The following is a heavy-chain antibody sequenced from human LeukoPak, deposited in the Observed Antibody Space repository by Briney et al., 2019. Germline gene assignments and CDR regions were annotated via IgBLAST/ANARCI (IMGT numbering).Heavy chain of an antibody. CDR2: FDPEDGET. CDR3: ATLDGYKQVFDY. CDR1: GYTLTELS. V-gene: IGHV1-24*01. J-gene: IGHJ4*02. D-gene: IGHD5-24*01. Sequence: ASVKVSCKVSGYTLTELSMHWVRQAPGKGLEWMGGFDPEDGETIYAQKFQGRVTMTEDTPTDTAYMELSSLRSEDTAVYYCATLDGYKQVFDYWGQGTLVTVSS.